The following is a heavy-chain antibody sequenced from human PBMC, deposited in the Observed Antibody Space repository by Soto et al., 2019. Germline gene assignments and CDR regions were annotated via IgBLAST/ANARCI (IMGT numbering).Heavy chain of an antibody. J-gene: IGHJ5*02. CDR2: IIPIFGTA. D-gene: IGHD3-22*01. CDR1: GGTFSSYA. V-gene: IGHV1-69*12. Sequence: QVQLVQSGAEVKKPGSSVKVSCKASGGTFSSYAITWVRQAPGQGLEWMGGIIPIFGTANYAQKFQARVTITADESKSTAYMEVSSLRSEYTAVYYCARDWGPSSGYYPYWFDPWGQGTLVTVSS. CDR3: ARDWGPSSGYYPYWFDP.